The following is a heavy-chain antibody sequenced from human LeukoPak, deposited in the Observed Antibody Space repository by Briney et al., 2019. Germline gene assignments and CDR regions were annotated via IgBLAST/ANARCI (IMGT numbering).Heavy chain of an antibody. CDR1: GFTFSSYA. J-gene: IGHJ4*02. D-gene: IGHD6-19*01. Sequence: PGGSLRLSCAASGFTFSSYAMSWVRQAPGKGLEWVSTFSGTSTNSYADAVKGRVTISRDNSKNTLYLQMNSLRAEDTAVYYCAKPKQWQPQRYFFEYWGQGALVTVAS. V-gene: IGHV3-23*01. CDR3: AKPKQWQPQRYFFEY. CDR2: FSGTSTN.